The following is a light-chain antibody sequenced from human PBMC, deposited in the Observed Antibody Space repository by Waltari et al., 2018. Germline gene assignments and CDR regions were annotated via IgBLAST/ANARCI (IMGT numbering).Light chain of an antibody. CDR1: SSNIGAGYD. Sequence: QSVLTPPPSVSGAPGQRVTISCTGSSSNIGAGYDVHWYQQLPGTAPKLLIYGNSNRPSGVPDRFSGSKSGTSASLAITGLQAEDEADYYCQSYDSSRSGWVFGGGTKLTVL. CDR3: QSYDSSRSGWV. J-gene: IGLJ3*02. CDR2: GNS. V-gene: IGLV1-40*01.